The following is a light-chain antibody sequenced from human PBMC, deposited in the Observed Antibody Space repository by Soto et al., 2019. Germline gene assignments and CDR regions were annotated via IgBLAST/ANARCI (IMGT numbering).Light chain of an antibody. Sequence: EILMPESPATLSVSPGERATLSFRASQSVSSYLAWYQQKPGQPPRLLIYGASTRATNIPGRFSGSGSGAEFTLTISSLQSEDFAVYYCQQYHNWPPITFGQGTRLEIK. CDR2: GAS. CDR1: QSVSSY. CDR3: QQYHNWPPIT. J-gene: IGKJ5*01. V-gene: IGKV3-15*01.